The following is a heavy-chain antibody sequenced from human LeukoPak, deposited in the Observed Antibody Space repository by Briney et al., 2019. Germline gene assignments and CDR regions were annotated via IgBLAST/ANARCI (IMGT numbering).Heavy chain of an antibody. V-gene: IGHV1-69*13. J-gene: IGHJ4*02. D-gene: IGHD3-10*01. CDR1: GGTFSSYA. CDR2: IIPIFGTA. Sequence: WASVKVSCKASGGTFSSYAINWVRQAPGQGLHWMGGIIPIFGTANYAQKFQGRVTITADESTSTAYMELSSLRSEDTAVYYCARGDTYYYGSGSYHFDYWGQGTLVTVSS. CDR3: ARGDTYYYGSGSYHFDY.